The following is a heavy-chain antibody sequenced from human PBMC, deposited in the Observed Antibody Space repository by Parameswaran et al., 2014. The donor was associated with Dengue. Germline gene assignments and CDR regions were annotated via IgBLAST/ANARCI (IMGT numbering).Heavy chain of an antibody. D-gene: IGHD3-22*01. J-gene: IGHJ4*02. V-gene: IGHV4-39*01. CDR2: IDYIGTK. CDR3: ARRPSYYFDSSLFDY. Sequence: VRQMPGKGLEWIGSIDYIGTKYYNPSLKSRVTMSIDTSNNQFSLRLSSVTAADTAVYYCARRPSYYFDSSLFDYWGQGILVTVSS.